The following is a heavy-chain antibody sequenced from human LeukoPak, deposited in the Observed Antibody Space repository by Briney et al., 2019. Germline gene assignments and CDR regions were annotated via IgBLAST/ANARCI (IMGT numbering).Heavy chain of an antibody. J-gene: IGHJ4*02. V-gene: IGHV3-23*01. CDR3: AKDPRGIAALSSDY. CDR2: ISGSGGGT. Sequence: PGGSLRLSCAASGFTFSDYAMSWVRQAPGKGLEWVSAISGSGGGTYYADSVKGRFTISRDNSKNTLYLQMNSLRAEDTAVYYCAKDPRGIAALSSDYWGQGTLVTVSS. D-gene: IGHD6-25*01. CDR1: GFTFSDYA.